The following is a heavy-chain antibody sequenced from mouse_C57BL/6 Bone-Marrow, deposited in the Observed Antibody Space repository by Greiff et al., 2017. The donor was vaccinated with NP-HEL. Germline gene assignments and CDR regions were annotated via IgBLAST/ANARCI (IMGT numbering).Heavy chain of an antibody. V-gene: IGHV5-9-1*02. CDR3: TRELDSLGYREFAG. CDR2: ISRGGDYI. D-gene: IGHD3-2*02. Sequence: DVMLVESGEGLVKPGGSLKLSCAASGFTFSSYAMSWVRQTPEKRLEWVAYISRGGDYIYYADTVKGRFTISRDNARNTLYLQMSSLKSEDTAMYYCTRELDSLGYREFAGWGQGALVTVAA. J-gene: IGHJ3*01. CDR1: GFTFSSYA.